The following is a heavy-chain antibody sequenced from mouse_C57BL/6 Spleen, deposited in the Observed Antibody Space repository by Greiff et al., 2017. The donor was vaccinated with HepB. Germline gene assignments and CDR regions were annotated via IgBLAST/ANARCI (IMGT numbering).Heavy chain of an antibody. CDR2: ISGGGGNT. CDR1: GFTFSSYT. Sequence: EVMLVESGGGLVKPGGSLKLSCAASGFTFSSYTMSWVRQTPEKRLEWVATISGGGGNTYYPDSVKGRFTISRDNAKHTLYLQMSSLRSEDTALYYCTTTVVAHWYFDVWGTGTTVTVSS. V-gene: IGHV5-9*01. CDR3: TTTVVAHWYFDV. D-gene: IGHD1-1*01. J-gene: IGHJ1*03.